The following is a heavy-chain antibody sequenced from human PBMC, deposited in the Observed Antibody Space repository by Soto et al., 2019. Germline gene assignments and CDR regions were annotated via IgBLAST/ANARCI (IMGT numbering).Heavy chain of an antibody. CDR1: GFSLSANRMR. CDR2: IDWDDTK. D-gene: IGHD2-21*02. J-gene: IGHJ4*02. Sequence: SGPTLVNPTQTLTLTCTFSGFSLSANRMRVSWIRQPPGKALEWLARIDWDDTKFYSMSLKTRLAISKDTSKNQVVLTMTNVAPVDTATYFCARILPGDTTDYSGQGTLVTLSS. V-gene: IGHV2-70*04. CDR3: ARILPGDTTDY.